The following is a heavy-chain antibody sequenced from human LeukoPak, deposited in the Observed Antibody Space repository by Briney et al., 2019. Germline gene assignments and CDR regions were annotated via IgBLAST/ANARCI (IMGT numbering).Heavy chain of an antibody. J-gene: IGHJ4*02. Sequence: GGSLRLSCSASGFTFSSYAMHWVRQAPGRGLEYASGITANGGSTYYADSVKGRFTISRDNSKSTLYLQMSSLRAEDTAVYYCVKRTQLVRDYFDYWGQGTLVTVSS. D-gene: IGHD6-13*01. V-gene: IGHV3-64D*08. CDR2: ITANGGST. CDR3: VKRTQLVRDYFDY. CDR1: GFTFSSYA.